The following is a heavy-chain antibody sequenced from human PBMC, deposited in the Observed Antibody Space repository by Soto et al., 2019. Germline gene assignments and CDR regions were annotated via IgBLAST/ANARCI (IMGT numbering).Heavy chain of an antibody. D-gene: IGHD2-8*01. J-gene: IGHJ4*02. V-gene: IGHV4-4*02. CDR1: GVSISSGNW. CDR2: IFHDGTA. Sequence: SEALSLTCAVSGVSISSGNWWTWVRQTPQRGLEYIGEIFHDGTANYYPSFERRVAISVDTSKNQFSLKLTSVTAADTAIYFCARLVYDTRLNYMYFDFWGQGALVTVS. CDR3: ARLVYDTRLNYMYFDF.